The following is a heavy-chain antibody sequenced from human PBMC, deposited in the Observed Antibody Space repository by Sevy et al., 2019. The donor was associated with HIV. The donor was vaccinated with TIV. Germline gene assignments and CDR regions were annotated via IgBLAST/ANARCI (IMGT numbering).Heavy chain of an antibody. CDR3: ARDTNYFYVDV. V-gene: IGHV3-7*01. Sequence: GGSLRLSCVVSGFSFSNYWMTWVRQAPGKGLEWVANIKPDGSVKSYVDSVKGRFTISRDKAKNSLYLQMNSLSAEDTAVYYCARDTNYFYVDVWGKGTTVTVSS. CDR2: IKPDGSVK. D-gene: IGHD1-1*01. J-gene: IGHJ6*03. CDR1: GFSFSNYW.